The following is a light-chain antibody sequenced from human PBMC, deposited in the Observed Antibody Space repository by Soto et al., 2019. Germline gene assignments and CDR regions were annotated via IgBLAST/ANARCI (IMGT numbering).Light chain of an antibody. J-gene: IGLJ3*02. CDR3: SSYAPTNTWL. V-gene: IGLV2-14*01. CDR2: EVS. CDR1: ITDVGSYNY. Sequence: QSALTQPASVSGSPGQSITISCTGTITDVGSYNYVSWYQQHPGKAPKLMIYEVSNRPSGVSDRFSGSKSGNTASLTISGLQAEDEADYYCSSYAPTNTWLFGGGTKVTVL.